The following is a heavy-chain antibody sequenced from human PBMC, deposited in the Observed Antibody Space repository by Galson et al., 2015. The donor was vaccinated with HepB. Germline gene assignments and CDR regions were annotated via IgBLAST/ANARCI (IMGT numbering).Heavy chain of an antibody. CDR1: GYTFTSYA. CDR3: ARSTTVVTPGSYDY. J-gene: IGHJ4*02. CDR2: INAGNGNT. D-gene: IGHD4-23*01. V-gene: IGHV1-3*01. Sequence: SVKVSCKASGYTFTSYAMHWVRQAPGQRLEWMGWINAGNGNTKYSQKLQGRVTITRDTSASTAYMELSSLRSEDTAVYYCARSTTVVTPGSYDYWGQGTLVTVSS.